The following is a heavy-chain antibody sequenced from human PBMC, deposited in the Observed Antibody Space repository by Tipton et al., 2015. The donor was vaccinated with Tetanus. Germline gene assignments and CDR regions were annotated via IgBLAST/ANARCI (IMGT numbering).Heavy chain of an antibody. Sequence: TLSLTCTVSGGSITNGGYYWSWVRQAPGKGLEWIGEIYYSGTTNYNPSLKSRVTISTDKSKNQVSLRLNSVTAADTAVYFCARTPDYYYGMDVWGQGTTVTVSS. CDR2: IYYSGTT. CDR1: GGSITNGGYY. J-gene: IGHJ6*02. V-gene: IGHV4-30-4*01. CDR3: ARTPDYYYGMDV.